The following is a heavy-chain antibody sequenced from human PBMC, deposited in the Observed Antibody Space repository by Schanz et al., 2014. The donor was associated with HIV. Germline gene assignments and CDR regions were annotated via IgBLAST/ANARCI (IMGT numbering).Heavy chain of an antibody. CDR1: GYSFTGYY. J-gene: IGHJ6*02. CDR2: LNTNIGAT. CDR3: ARSSGWGGWSTWDGMDV. V-gene: IGHV1-2*02. Sequence: QVRLGQSGAEVKKPGASVKASCKASGYSFTGYYIHWVRQAPGQGLEWMGWLNTNIGATDYAPKFQGRVTLTGDTSTGTAYMEMRRLRSGDTAVYYCARSSGWGGWSTWDGMDVWGQGTTVTVS. D-gene: IGHD6-19*01.